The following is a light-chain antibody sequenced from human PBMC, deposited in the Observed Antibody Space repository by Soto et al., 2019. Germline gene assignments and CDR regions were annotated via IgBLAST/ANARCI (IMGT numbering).Light chain of an antibody. CDR3: QQYNNWPPIT. CDR2: GAS. V-gene: IGKV3-15*01. Sequence: EILLAQSPGTLSFSPGERATLSCRASQSVNTNYLAWYQQKPGQAPRLLIYGASTRATGIPARFSGSGSGTEFTLTISSLQSEDFAVYFCQQYNNWPPITFGQGTRLAIK. J-gene: IGKJ5*01. CDR1: QSVNTN.